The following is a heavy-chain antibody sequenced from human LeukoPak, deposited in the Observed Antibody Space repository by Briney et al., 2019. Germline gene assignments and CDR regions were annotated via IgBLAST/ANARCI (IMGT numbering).Heavy chain of an antibody. CDR1: GYIFTGYY. CDR2: MNPNSGDT. CDR3: PRGRYGLLSGYDY. D-gene: IGHD3-22*01. Sequence: ASVNVSCKASGYIFTGYYVHWVRQAPGQGLEWMGWMNPNSGDTNYAQKFQGRVTMTRDTSITTAYVVLSSLTSDDAAVYYCPRGRYGLLSGYDYWGQGAMVTVSS. V-gene: IGHV1-2*02. J-gene: IGHJ4*02.